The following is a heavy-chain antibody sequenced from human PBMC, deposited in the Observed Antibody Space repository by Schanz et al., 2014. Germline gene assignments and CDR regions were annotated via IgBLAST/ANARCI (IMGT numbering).Heavy chain of an antibody. V-gene: IGHV1-8*02. CDR3: ARGRGFYDY. CDR1: RYTFNTYG. J-gene: IGHJ4*02. Sequence: QGQLVQSGPEVKEPGASVKVSCEASRYTFNTYGLNWVRQAIGQGPEWMGWMQPDSGKTHYAEKFQGRVAMTRDVSISTAYMELSSLASEDTAVHYCARGRGFYDYWGQGTLVTVSS. CDR2: MQPDSGKT. D-gene: IGHD3-10*01.